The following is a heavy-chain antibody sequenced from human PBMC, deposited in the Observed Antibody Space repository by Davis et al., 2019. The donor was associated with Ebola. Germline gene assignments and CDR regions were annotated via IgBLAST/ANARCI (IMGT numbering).Heavy chain of an antibody. V-gene: IGHV4-59*05. CDR1: GGSISSYY. CDR3: ARLVAQYDSDAYAYFDF. Sequence: MPSETLSLTCTVSGGSISSYYWSWIRQPPGKGLEWIGSISYSGSAYYNPSLKSRVTISVDTSENQFSLKLSSVTAADTAVYYCARLVAQYDSDAYAYFDFWGQGIQVTVSS. J-gene: IGHJ4*02. CDR2: ISYSGSA. D-gene: IGHD3-16*01.